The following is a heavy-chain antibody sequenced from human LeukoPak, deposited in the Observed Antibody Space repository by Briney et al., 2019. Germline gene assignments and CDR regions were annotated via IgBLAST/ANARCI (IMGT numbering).Heavy chain of an antibody. Sequence: PGGSLRLSCAASGFTFSSYSMNWVRQTPEKGLEWVSTITPGGSNMYYHDSVKGRFTISRDNAKNLLFLQMNSLRAEDTAVYYCARGDGYLFDYWGQGTLVTVSS. CDR2: ITPGGSNM. CDR3: ARGDGYLFDY. CDR1: GFTFSSYS. J-gene: IGHJ4*02. D-gene: IGHD6-25*01. V-gene: IGHV3-21*01.